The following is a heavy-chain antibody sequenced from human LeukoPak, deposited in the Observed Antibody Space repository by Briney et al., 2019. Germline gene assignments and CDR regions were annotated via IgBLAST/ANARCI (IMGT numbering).Heavy chain of an antibody. CDR3: ARMHCSGGSCYSVCYYFDY. D-gene: IGHD2-15*01. CDR1: GFTFSSYS. Sequence: GGSLTVSHAASGFTFSSYSMNWVRQAPGKGLEWVSSISSSSSYIYYADSVKGRFTISRDNAKKSLYLQMNSPRAEDTAVYYCARMHCSGGSCYSVCYYFDYWGRGTIVAVSS. CDR2: ISSSSSYI. V-gene: IGHV3-21*01. J-gene: IGHJ4*02.